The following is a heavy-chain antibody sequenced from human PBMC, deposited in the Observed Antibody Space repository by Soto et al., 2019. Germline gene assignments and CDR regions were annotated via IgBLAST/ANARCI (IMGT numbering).Heavy chain of an antibody. CDR3: ARGAVAGTFDY. CDR2: INHSGST. Sequence: SETLSLTCAVYGGSFSGYYWSWIRQPPGKGLEWIGEINHSGSTNYNPSLKSRVTISVDTSKNQFSLKLSSVTAADTAVYYCARGAVAGTFDYWGQGTLVTVSS. J-gene: IGHJ4*02. D-gene: IGHD6-19*01. V-gene: IGHV4-34*01. CDR1: GGSFSGYY.